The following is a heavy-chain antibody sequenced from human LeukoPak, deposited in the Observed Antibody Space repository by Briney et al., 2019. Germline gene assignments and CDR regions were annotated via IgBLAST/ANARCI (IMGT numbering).Heavy chain of an antibody. Sequence: PGGSLRLSCAASGITFSNYAMNWVRQAPGKGLEWVSSITSSSDYTYYADSVRGRFTISRDNSKNTLYLQMNGLRAEDTAVYYCFESGSYAFDIWGQGTMVTVSS. CDR1: GITFSNYA. D-gene: IGHD1-26*01. J-gene: IGHJ3*02. V-gene: IGHV3-23*01. CDR2: ITSSSDYT. CDR3: FESGSYAFDI.